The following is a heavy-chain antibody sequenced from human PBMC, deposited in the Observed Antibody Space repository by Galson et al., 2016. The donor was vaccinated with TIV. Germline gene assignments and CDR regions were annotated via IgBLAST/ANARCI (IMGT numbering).Heavy chain of an antibody. CDR2: LSLSGAYT. CDR3: AKVGKSGDYSWDAFDV. Sequence: SLRLSCAAPGFSFRNYVMSWVRLAPGKGLEWVSSLSLSGAYTYYADSVKGRFTISRDNSKYTLFLQLNSLRAEDTAIYFCAKVGKSGDYSWDAFDVWGQGTVVTVSS. V-gene: IGHV3-23*01. D-gene: IGHD1-26*01. J-gene: IGHJ3*01. CDR1: GFSFRNYV.